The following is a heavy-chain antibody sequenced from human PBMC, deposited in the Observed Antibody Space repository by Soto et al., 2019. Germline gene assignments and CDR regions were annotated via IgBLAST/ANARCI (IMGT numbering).Heavy chain of an antibody. D-gene: IGHD6-19*01. CDR1: GYTSINYG. CDR2: ISGSNGDT. J-gene: IGHJ4*02. V-gene: IGHV1-18*01. CDR3: GRGGLAVSGTYDY. Sequence: VQLVQSGAEVKESGASVKVSCKASGYTSINYGVAWVRRAPGQGPEWMGWISGSNGDTKYAQNLQNRVSLTTDTSTNTAYMEPRSLRPDDTAIYFCGRGGLAVSGTYDYWGQGTLVTVSS.